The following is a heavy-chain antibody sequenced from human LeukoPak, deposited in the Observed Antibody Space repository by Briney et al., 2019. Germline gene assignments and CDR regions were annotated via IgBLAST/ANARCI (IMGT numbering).Heavy chain of an antibody. CDR3: AKKVKGYCSSTSCFFDY. Sequence: GGSLRLSCAASGFTFSSYAMSWVRQAPGKGLEWVSAISGSGGSTYYADSVKGRFTISRDNSKNTLYLQMNSLRAEDTAVYYCAKKVKGYCSSTSCFFDYWGQGTLVTVSS. D-gene: IGHD2-2*01. CDR1: GFTFSSYA. CDR2: ISGSGGST. V-gene: IGHV3-23*01. J-gene: IGHJ4*02.